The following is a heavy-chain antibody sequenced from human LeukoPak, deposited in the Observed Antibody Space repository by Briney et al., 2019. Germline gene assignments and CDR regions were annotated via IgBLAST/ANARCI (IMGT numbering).Heavy chain of an antibody. CDR3: ARAVLVRSPFDN. CDR1: DYTFTSYG. CDR2: INPNSGGT. J-gene: IGHJ4*02. D-gene: IGHD3-3*01. Sequence: ASVKVSCKASDYTFTSYGISWVRQAPGQGLEWMGWINPNSGGTNYAQKFQGRVTMTTDTSTSTVYMELRSLRSEDTAVYYCARAVLVRSPFDNWGQGTLVTVSS. V-gene: IGHV1-18*01.